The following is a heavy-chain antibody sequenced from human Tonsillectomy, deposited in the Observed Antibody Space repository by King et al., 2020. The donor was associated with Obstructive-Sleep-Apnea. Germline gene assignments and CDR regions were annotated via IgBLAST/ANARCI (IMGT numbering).Heavy chain of an antibody. J-gene: IGHJ6*02. CDR1: GFTFDDYA. CDR3: AKSAGSGSSYYYYGLDV. D-gene: IGHD3-22*01. CDR2: ISWNSGSV. Sequence: QLVQSGGGLVQPGRSLRLSCAASGFTFDDYAMHWVRQAPGKGLEWVSGISWNSGSVGYADSVKGRFTISRDNAKNSLYLQMNSLRAEDTALYYCAKSAGSGSSYYYYGLDVWGQGTTVTVSS. V-gene: IGHV3-9*01.